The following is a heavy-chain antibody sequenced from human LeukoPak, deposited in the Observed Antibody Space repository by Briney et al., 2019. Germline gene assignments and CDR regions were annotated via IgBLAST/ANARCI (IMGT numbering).Heavy chain of an antibody. D-gene: IGHD3-22*01. CDR3: ERGGYYYDSRGGTFDI. V-gene: IGHV4-61*02. CDR1: GGSISSGSYY. Sequence: SQTLSLTCTVSGGSISSGSYYWSWIRQPAGKGLEWIGRIYTSGSTNYNPSLKSRVTISVDTSKNQFSLKLSSVTAADTAVYYCERGGYYYDSRGGTFDIWGQGTMVTVSS. CDR2: IYTSGST. J-gene: IGHJ3*02.